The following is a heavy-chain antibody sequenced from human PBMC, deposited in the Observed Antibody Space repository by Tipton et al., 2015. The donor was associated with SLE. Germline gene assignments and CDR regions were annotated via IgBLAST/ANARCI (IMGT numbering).Heavy chain of an antibody. D-gene: IGHD4-11*01. Sequence: QLVQSGGGLVKPGGSLRLSCADSGFSFSGYSMNWIRQAPGKGLEWVSYISSSSSYIYYADSVKGRFTISRDNARNSLYLQMNSLRAEDTAVYYCARVYSNYYYMDVWGKGTTVTVSS. J-gene: IGHJ6*03. CDR1: GFSFSGYS. V-gene: IGHV3-21*01. CDR3: ARVYSNYYYMDV. CDR2: ISSSSSYI.